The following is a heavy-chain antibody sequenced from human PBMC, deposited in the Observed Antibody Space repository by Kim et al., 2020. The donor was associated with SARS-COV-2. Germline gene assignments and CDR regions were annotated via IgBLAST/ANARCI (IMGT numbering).Heavy chain of an antibody. Sequence: SETLSLTCTVSGGSISSYYWSWIRQPPGKGLVWIGYIYYSGSTNYNPSLKSRVTISVDTSKNQFSLKLSSVTAADTAVYYCARVRRWLNARIIDYWGQGTLVTVSS. V-gene: IGHV4-59*13. CDR3: ARVRRWLNARIIDY. J-gene: IGHJ4*02. D-gene: IGHD2-2*01. CDR1: GGSISSYY. CDR2: IYYSGST.